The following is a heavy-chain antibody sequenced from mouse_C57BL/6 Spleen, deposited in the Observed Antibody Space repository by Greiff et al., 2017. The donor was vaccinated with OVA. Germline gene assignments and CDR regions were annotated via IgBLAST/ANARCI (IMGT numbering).Heavy chain of an antibody. D-gene: IGHD2-3*01. CDR3: AKEGLLRLYAMDY. CDR1: GFSLTSYG. J-gene: IGHJ4*01. CDR2: IWRGGST. V-gene: IGHV2-5*01. Sequence: VQLQQSGPGLVQPSQSLSITCTVSGFSLTSYGVHWVRPSPGKGLEWLGVIWRGGSTDYNAAFMSRLSITKDNSKSQVFFKMNSLQADDTAIYYCAKEGLLRLYAMDYWGQGTSVTVSS.